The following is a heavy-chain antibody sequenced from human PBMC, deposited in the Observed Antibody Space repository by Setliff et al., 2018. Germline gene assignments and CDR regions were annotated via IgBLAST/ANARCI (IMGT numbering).Heavy chain of an antibody. D-gene: IGHD6-6*01. Sequence: SVKVSCKASGATFSSYGISWVRQAPGQGLEWMGGTIPVFGTTDYAQKFQGRVTIMTDESTSTAYMELSSLTSEDTAVYYCAREVHEYSSSSVYWFDPWGQGTLVTVSS. CDR3: AREVHEYSSSSVYWFDP. CDR1: GATFSSYG. J-gene: IGHJ5*02. CDR2: TIPVFGTT. V-gene: IGHV1-69*05.